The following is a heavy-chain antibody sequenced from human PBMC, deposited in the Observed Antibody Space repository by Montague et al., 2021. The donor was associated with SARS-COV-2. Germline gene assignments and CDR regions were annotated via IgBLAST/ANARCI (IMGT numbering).Heavy chain of an antibody. CDR2: ISYSATS. J-gene: IGHJ4*02. D-gene: IGHD3-16*02. CDR3: ARLGITLGGVIVISYYFDF. V-gene: IGHV4-39*01. CDR1: GASSSTKNYY. Sequence: SETLSLTCTFSGASSSTKNYYWGWIRQPPGKVLEWIGSISYSATSYSNPSLKSRVTMSVDTSRNQLSLNLSSVTVADTAVYYCARLGITLGGVIVISYYFDFWGQGTLVTVSS.